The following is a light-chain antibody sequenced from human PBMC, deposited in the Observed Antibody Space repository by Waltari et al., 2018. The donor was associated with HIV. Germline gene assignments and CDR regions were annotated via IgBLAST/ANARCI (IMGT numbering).Light chain of an antibody. CDR1: NSDIGTYDY. CDR2: EVT. CDR3: SSFANRDGFYVL. Sequence: QSALTQPPSASGSPGQSVTLSCTGTNSDIGTYDYVSWYQQHPGKAPKLVISEVTKRPSGVSDRFSGSKSGNTAFLTVSGLQAEDEADYYCSSFANRDGFYVLFGGG. V-gene: IGLV2-8*01. J-gene: IGLJ2*01.